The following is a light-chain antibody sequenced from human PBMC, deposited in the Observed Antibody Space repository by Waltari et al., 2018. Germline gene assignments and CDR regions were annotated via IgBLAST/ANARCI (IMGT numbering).Light chain of an antibody. J-gene: IGLJ2*01. CDR1: SSNIGAGYD. V-gene: IGLV1-40*01. CDR2: GHN. Sequence: SSNIGAGYDVIWYQQLPGTAPKLLFYGHNSRPSGVPDRISGSKSGTSASLAITGLQAEDEADYYCQSYDDSLNAVVFGGGTKLTVL. CDR3: QSYDDSLNAVV.